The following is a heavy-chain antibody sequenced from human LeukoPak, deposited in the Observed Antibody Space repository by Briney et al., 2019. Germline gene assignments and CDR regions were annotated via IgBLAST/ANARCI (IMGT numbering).Heavy chain of an antibody. CDR3: VRDGANWEEPNDAFDT. D-gene: IGHD1-26*01. J-gene: IGHJ3*02. CDR1: GDSINSAY. CDR2: INYSGSA. Sequence: SETLSLTCTVSGDSINSAYWSWMRQPPGKGLEWIGYINYSGSASYNPSLKSRATMSVDTSTNQFSLKLSSVTAADTAVYYCVRDGANWEEPNDAFDTWGPGAPVTVSS. V-gene: IGHV4-59*12.